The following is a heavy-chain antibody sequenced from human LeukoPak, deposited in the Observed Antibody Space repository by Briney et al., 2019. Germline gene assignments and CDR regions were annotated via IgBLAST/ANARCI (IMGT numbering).Heavy chain of an antibody. CDR3: ARDSYEVGATFDY. V-gene: IGHV3-74*01. J-gene: IGHJ4*02. CDR2: INIDGTTT. Sequence: GGSLRLSCAASGFTFTRYWMHWVRQVPGKGLVWVSRINIDGTTTNYADSVKGRFTVSRDNAKNTLFLQLSSLRVDDTAVYYCARDSYEVGATFDYWGQGTLVTVSS. CDR1: GFTFTRYW. D-gene: IGHD1-26*01.